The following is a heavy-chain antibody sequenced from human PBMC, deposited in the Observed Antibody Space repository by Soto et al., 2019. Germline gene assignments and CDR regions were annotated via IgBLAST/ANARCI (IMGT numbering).Heavy chain of an antibody. V-gene: IGHV1-69*06. Sequence: GASVKVSCKASGGTFSSYAISWVRQAPGQGLEWMGGIIPIFGTANYAQKFQGRVTITADKSTSTAYMELSSLRSEDTAVYYCASEIRYSSSSGPYYYYYGMDVWGQGTTVTVSS. CDR1: GGTFSSYA. J-gene: IGHJ6*02. CDR3: ASEIRYSSSSGPYYYYYGMDV. CDR2: IIPIFGTA. D-gene: IGHD6-6*01.